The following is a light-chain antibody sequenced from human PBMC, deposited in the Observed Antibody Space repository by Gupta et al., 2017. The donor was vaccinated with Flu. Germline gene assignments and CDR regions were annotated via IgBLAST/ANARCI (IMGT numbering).Light chain of an antibody. J-gene: IGKJ4*01. CDR3: QQRSNWPLT. CDR2: DAA. Sequence: PANRCLFHGERGILACRASQSVGSYLAWYQQKTGQAPRLLIYDAANRATGIPGRFSGSGSGTDFTLTISSLEPEDFAVYYCQQRSNWPLTFGRGTKVAIK. V-gene: IGKV3-11*01. CDR1: QSVGSY.